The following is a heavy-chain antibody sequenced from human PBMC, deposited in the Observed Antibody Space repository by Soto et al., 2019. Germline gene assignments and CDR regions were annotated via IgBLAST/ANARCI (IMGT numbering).Heavy chain of an antibody. CDR2: IIPIFGTA. J-gene: IGHJ6*02. CDR1: GGTFSSYA. Sequence: QVQLVQSGAEVKKPGSSVKVSCKASGGTFSSYAISWVRQAPGQGLEWMGGIIPIFGTANYAQKFQGRVTITADDSTSTAYMELSSLRSEDTAVYYCARGSYGDYQGYYYYYGMDVWGQGTTVTVSS. CDR3: ARGSYGDYQGYYYYYGMDV. V-gene: IGHV1-69*01. D-gene: IGHD4-17*01.